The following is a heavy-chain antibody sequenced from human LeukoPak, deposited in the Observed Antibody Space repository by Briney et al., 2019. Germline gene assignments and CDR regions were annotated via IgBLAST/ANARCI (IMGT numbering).Heavy chain of an antibody. CDR1: GFTFTTYW. CDR2: IKQDGSEK. CDR3: ARVAAAVPDQ. D-gene: IGHD6-13*01. V-gene: IGHV3-7*04. J-gene: IGHJ5*02. Sequence: PGGSLRLSCAASGFTFTTYWMSWVRQAPGKGLEWVANIKQDGSEKYYMDSVKGRFTISRDNAKNSLYLQMSSLGAEDTAVYYCARVAAAVPDQWGQGTLVTVSS.